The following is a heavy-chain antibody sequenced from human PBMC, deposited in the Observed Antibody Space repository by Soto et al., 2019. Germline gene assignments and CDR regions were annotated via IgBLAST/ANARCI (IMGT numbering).Heavy chain of an antibody. J-gene: IGHJ4*02. CDR1: GFTFSDYY. V-gene: IGHV3-11*06. CDR2: ISSSSSYT. Sequence: GGSLRLSCAASGFTFSDYYMSWIRQAPGKGLEWVSYISSSSSYTNYADSVKGRFTISRDNAKNSLYLQMNSLRAEDTAVYYCARLGYSSGFYYFDYWGQGTLVTVPS. CDR3: ARLGYSSGFYYFDY. D-gene: IGHD6-19*01.